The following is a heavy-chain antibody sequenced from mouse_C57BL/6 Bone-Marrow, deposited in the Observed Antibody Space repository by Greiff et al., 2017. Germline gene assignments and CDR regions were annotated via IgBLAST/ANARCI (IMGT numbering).Heavy chain of an antibody. CDR2: ISGGGGNT. J-gene: IGHJ1*03. Sequence: EVKVVESGGGLVKPGGSLKLSCAASGFTFSSYTMSWVRQTPEKRLEWVATISGGGGNTYYPDSVKGRFTISRENAKNTLYLQMSSLRSEDTALYYCARRGAAGYFDVWGTGTTVTVSS. CDR1: GFTFSSYT. D-gene: IGHD6-1*01. CDR3: ARRGAAGYFDV. V-gene: IGHV5-9*01.